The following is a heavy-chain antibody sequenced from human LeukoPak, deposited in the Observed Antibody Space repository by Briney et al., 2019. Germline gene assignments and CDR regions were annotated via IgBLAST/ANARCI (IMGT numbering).Heavy chain of an antibody. CDR3: ARVPDTAMVKFDY. D-gene: IGHD5-18*01. V-gene: IGHV1-2*02. Sequence: ASVKVSCKASGYTFTGYYMHWVRQAPGQGLEWMGWINPNSGGTNYAQKFQGRVTMTRDTSISTAYMELSRLRSDDTAVYYCARVPDTAMVKFDYWGQGTLVTVSS. CDR1: GYTFTGYY. CDR2: INPNSGGT. J-gene: IGHJ4*02.